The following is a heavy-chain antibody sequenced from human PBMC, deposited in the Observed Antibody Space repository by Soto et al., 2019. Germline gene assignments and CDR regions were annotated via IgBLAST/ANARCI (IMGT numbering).Heavy chain of an antibody. D-gene: IGHD4-17*01. Sequence: QVQLVQSGAEVKKPGASVKVSCKASGYTFTGYYMHWVRQAPGQGLEWMGWINPNSGGTNYAQKFQGWVTMTRDTSISTAYMELSRLRSDDTAVYYCARGPWSFYGETPHFDYWGQGTLVTVSS. CDR3: ARGPWSFYGETPHFDY. V-gene: IGHV1-2*04. J-gene: IGHJ4*02. CDR1: GYTFTGYY. CDR2: INPNSGGT.